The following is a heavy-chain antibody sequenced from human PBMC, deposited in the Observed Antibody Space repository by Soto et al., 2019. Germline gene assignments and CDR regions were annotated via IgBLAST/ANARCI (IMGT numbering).Heavy chain of an antibody. Sequence: EVQLVESGGDLINPGGSLRLSCAASGFTVSSNYLTWVRQSPGKGLKWASVLYPNGRAYYADSVKGRFTISTENSKNSVILQMNTWRAEDTAVYYCARGLGRQYQDNSNHFHLDYWGQGTLVTVSS. CDR2: LYPNGRA. D-gene: IGHD4-4*01. J-gene: IGHJ4*02. V-gene: IGHV3-53*01. CDR1: GFTVSSNY. CDR3: ARGLGRQYQDNSNHFHLDY.